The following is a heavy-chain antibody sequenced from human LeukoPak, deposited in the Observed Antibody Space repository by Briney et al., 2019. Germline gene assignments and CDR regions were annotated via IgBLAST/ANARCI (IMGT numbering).Heavy chain of an antibody. Sequence: GGSLRLSCAASGFTFSSYAMSWVRQAPGKGLEWVSYISSSGSTIYYADSVKGRFTISRDNAKNSLYLQMNSLRAEDTAVYYCARLYSWDYFDYWGQGTLVTVSS. CDR3: ARLYSWDYFDY. J-gene: IGHJ4*02. V-gene: IGHV3-48*04. D-gene: IGHD5-18*01. CDR2: ISSSGSTI. CDR1: GFTFSSYA.